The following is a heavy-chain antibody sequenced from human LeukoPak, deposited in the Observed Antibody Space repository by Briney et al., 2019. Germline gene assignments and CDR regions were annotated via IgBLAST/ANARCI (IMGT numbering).Heavy chain of an antibody. D-gene: IGHD2-15*01. Sequence: PSETLSLTCAVYGRTFSGYYWSWIRQPPGKGLEWIGEINHSGSTNYNPSLKSRVTISVDTSKNQFSLKLSSVTAAYTAVYYCASGCGYCCGGSRGAFDIWGQGTMVTVSS. CDR2: INHSGST. V-gene: IGHV4-34*01. J-gene: IGHJ3*02. CDR3: ASGCGYCCGGSRGAFDI. CDR1: GRTFSGYY.